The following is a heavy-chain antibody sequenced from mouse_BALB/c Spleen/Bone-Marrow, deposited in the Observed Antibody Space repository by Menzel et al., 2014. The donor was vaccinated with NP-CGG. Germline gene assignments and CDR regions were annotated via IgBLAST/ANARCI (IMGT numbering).Heavy chain of an antibody. CDR2: ISNLAYSI. V-gene: IGHV5-15*02. Sequence: EVQLQESGGGLVQPGGSRKLSCAASGFTFSDYGMAWVRQAPGKGPEWVAFISNLAYSIYYTDTVTGRFTISRENAKNTLHLEMSSLRSEDTAMYYCARALAYGSSFDYWGQGTTLTVSS. CDR1: GFTFSDYG. J-gene: IGHJ2*01. CDR3: ARALAYGSSFDY. D-gene: IGHD1-1*01.